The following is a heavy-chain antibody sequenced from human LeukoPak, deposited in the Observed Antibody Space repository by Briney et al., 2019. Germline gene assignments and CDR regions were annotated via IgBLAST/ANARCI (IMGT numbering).Heavy chain of an antibody. CDR1: GYIFTGYY. D-gene: IGHD3-10*01. J-gene: IGHJ5*02. V-gene: IGHV1-2*02. CDR3: ARDGSGSYYFFWFDP. CDR2: INPNSGGT. Sequence: ASVKVSCKASGYIFTGYYMHWVRQAPGQGLEWMGWINPNSGGTNYAQKFQGRVTMTRDTSISTAYMELSRLRSDDTAVYYCARDGSGSYYFFWFDPWGQGTLVTVSS.